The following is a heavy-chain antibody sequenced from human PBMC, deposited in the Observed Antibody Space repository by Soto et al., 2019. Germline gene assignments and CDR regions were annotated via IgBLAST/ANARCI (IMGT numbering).Heavy chain of an antibody. Sequence: GASVKVSCKASGYTFTSYGISWVRQAPGQGLEWMGWISAYNGNTNYAQKLQGRVTMTTDTSTSTAYMELRSLRSDDTAVYYCAREVRVLAGRFSRSLDYWGQGTLVTVSS. V-gene: IGHV1-18*04. CDR1: GYTFTSYG. CDR2: ISAYNGNT. J-gene: IGHJ4*02. CDR3: AREVRVLAGRFSRSLDY. D-gene: IGHD3-9*01.